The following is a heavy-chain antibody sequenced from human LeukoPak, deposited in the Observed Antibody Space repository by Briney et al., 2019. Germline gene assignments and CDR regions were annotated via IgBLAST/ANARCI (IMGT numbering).Heavy chain of an antibody. J-gene: IGHJ4*02. D-gene: IGHD5-18*01. CDR3: AKDAKVVDTAMVLIDY. CDR2: ISGSGGST. Sequence: GGSLRLSCAASGFTFSSYAMGWVRQAPGKGLEWVSAISGSGGSTYYADSVKGRFTISRDNSKNTLYLQMNSLRAEDTAVYYCAKDAKVVDTAMVLIDYWGQGTLVTVSS. CDR1: GFTFSSYA. V-gene: IGHV3-23*01.